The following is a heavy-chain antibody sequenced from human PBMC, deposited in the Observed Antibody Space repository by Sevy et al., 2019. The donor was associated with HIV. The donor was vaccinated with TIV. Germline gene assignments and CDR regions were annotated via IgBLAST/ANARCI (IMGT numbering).Heavy chain of an antibody. D-gene: IGHD2-2*01. CDR3: ARARRLTTVYYYYGMDV. CDR1: GYSFTDYY. Sequence: ASVKVSCKASGYSFTDYYMHWVRQAPGQGLEWMVWINPKNDVTNYAQKFQGRVTMTRDTSTSTAYMELTRLRSDDTALYYCARARRLTTVYYYYGMDVWGQGTTVTVSS. V-gene: IGHV1-2*02. CDR2: INPKNDVT. J-gene: IGHJ6*02.